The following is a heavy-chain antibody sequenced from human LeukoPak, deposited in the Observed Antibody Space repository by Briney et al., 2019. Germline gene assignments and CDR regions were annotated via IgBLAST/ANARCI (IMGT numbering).Heavy chain of an antibody. V-gene: IGHV3-23*01. CDR3: AKDLGGSGSPSRPLIDY. J-gene: IGHJ4*02. D-gene: IGHD3-10*01. Sequence: PGGSLRLSCAASGFTFSSSAMSWVRQAPGKGLEWVSAISGSGGTTSYADSVKGRFTISRDNSENTLYLQMNSLRAEDTAVYYCAKDLGGSGSPSRPLIDYWGQGTLVTVSS. CDR2: ISGSGGTT. CDR1: GFTFSSSA.